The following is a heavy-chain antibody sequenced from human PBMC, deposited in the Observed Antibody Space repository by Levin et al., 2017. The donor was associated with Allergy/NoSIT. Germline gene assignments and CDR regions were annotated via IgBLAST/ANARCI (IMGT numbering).Heavy chain of an antibody. CDR2: ISAYNGNT. CDR1: GYTFTSYG. J-gene: IGHJ2*01. Sequence: GESLKISCKASGYTFTSYGISWVRQAPGQGLEWMGWISAYNGNTNYAQKLQGRVTMTTDTSTSTAYMELRSLRSDDTAVYYCAREGTGWLHHWYFDLWGRGTLVTVSS. D-gene: IGHD5-24*01. V-gene: IGHV1-18*01. CDR3: AREGTGWLHHWYFDL.